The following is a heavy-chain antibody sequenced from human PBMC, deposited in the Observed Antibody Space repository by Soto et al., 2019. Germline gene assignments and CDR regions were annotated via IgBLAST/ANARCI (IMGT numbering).Heavy chain of an antibody. V-gene: IGHV1-69*06. Sequence: QVQLVQSGAEVKKPGSSVKFSCKASGGTFSSYAISCVRQAPGQGLEWMGVISTIFGTANYAQKFQGRVTITADKSTSTAYMELSSLRSEDTAVYYCAGGARGDNWNDGQGDDAFDIWGQGTMVTGSS. CDR2: ISTIFGTA. CDR1: GGTFSSYA. J-gene: IGHJ3*02. CDR3: AGGARGDNWNDGQGDDAFDI. D-gene: IGHD1-1*01.